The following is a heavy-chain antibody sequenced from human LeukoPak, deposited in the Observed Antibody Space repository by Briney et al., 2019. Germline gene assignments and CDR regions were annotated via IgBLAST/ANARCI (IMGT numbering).Heavy chain of an antibody. CDR3: ARANALYCSSTSCLFDY. CDR2: INPNRGGT. V-gene: IGHV1-2*02. Sequence: ASVEVSCKASGYTFTDYYIHWVRQAPGQGLEGRAWINPNRGGTYYAQNFHDRITLTRDTSISTAYMELSRLRSDDTAIYYCARANALYCSSTSCLFDYWGQGTLVTVSS. CDR1: GYTFTDYY. D-gene: IGHD2-2*01. J-gene: IGHJ4*02.